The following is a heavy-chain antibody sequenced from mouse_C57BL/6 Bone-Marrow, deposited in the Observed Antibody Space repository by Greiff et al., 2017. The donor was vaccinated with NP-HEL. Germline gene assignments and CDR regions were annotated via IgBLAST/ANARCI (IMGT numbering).Heavy chain of an antibody. CDR1: GYTFTDYY. CDR3: ARDMMVTSGFAY. D-gene: IGHD2-3*01. CDR2: INPYNGGT. V-gene: IGHV1-19*01. Sequence: VQLQQSGPVLVKPGASVKMSCKASGYTFTDYYMNWVKQSHGKSLEWIGVINPYNGGTSYNQKFKGKATLTVDKSSSTAYMELNSLTSEDSAVYYCARDMMVTSGFAYWGQGTLVTVSA. J-gene: IGHJ3*01.